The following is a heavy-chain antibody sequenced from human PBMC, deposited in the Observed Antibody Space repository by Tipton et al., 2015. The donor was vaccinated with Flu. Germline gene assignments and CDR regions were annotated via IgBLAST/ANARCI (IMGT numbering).Heavy chain of an antibody. CDR1: GGSVGSPYF. Sequence: TLSLTCSVSGGSVGSPYFWGWIRQPPGKGLEWIGNVHQTGSTYYNPSLRSRITITVDRPKNHFSLRLTSVTAADTAVYYCARRTYYYGSGEQDYWGQGTLVTVSS. V-gene: IGHV4-38-2*01. CDR3: ARRTYYYGSGEQDY. D-gene: IGHD3-10*01. J-gene: IGHJ4*02. CDR2: VHQTGST.